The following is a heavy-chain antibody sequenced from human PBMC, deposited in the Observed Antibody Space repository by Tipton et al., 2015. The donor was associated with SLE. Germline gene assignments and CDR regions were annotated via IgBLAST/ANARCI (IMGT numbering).Heavy chain of an antibody. J-gene: IGHJ3*01. CDR3: ASSLDTFDV. CDR2: IYVIGST. V-gene: IGHV4-61*02. CDR1: GGSISSGRYH. Sequence: LRLSSTVSGGSISSGRYHWNWVRQPAGKGLEWIGRIYVIGSTYYNPSLKSRVTISVDTSKNQFSLKLSSVTAADTAVYYCASSLDTFDVWGQGTMVTVSS.